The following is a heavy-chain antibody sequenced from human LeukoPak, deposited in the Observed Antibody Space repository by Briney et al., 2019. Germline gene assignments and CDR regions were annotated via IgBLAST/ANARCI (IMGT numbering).Heavy chain of an antibody. Sequence: GGSLRLSCAASGFIFGNYAMGWVRQAPGKGLEWLTVIRSKNYGGTSESAPSLRGILVVSRDDSKSILYLQMNSLKIEDTGVYYCPGQQQLAYWGQGVLVTVSS. CDR2: IRSKNYGGTS. D-gene: IGHD1-1*01. CDR3: PGQQQLAY. V-gene: IGHV3-49*04. CDR1: GFIFGNYA. J-gene: IGHJ4*02.